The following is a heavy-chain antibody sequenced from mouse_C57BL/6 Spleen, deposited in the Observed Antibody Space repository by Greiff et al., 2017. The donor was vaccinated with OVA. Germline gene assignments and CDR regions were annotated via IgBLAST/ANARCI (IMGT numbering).Heavy chain of an antibody. CDR1: GYTFTGYW. J-gene: IGHJ4*01. V-gene: IGHV1-9*01. CDR2: ILPGSGST. Sequence: VMLVESGAELMKPGASVKLSCKATGYTFTGYWIEWVKQRPGHGLEWIGEILPGSGSTNYNEKFKGKATFTADTSSNTAYMQLSGLSTEDSAIYYCARALYGYYAMDYWGQGTSVTVSS. D-gene: IGHD1-1*01. CDR3: ARALYGYYAMDY.